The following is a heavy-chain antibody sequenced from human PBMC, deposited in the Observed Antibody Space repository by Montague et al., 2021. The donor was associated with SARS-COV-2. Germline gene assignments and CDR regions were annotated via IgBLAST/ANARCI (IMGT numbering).Heavy chain of an antibody. V-gene: IGHV4-39*07. Sequence: SETLSLTSTVSGGSISSSNYYWGWIRQPPGKGLEWIGSIYYTGSTYYNPSLKSRVTISVDTSKNQFSLKLSSVTAADTAVYYCARDTRIAMLVVVTRYGLDVWGLGTTVTVSS. J-gene: IGHJ6*02. CDR3: ARDTRIAMLVVVTRYGLDV. CDR2: IYYTGST. CDR1: GGSISSSNYY. D-gene: IGHD3-22*01.